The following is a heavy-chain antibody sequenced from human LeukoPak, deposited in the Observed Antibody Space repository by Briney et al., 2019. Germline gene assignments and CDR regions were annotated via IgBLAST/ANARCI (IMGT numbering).Heavy chain of an antibody. CDR2: IYPGDSDT. CDR3: ARAQTYDFWSGYYHY. V-gene: IGHV5-51*01. J-gene: IGHJ4*02. D-gene: IGHD3-3*01. CDR1: GYSFTSYW. Sequence: GESLKISCKGSGYSFTSYWIGWVRQMLGKGLEWMGIIYPGDSDTRYSPSFQGQVTISADKSISTAYLQWSSLKASDTAMYYCARAQTYDFWSGYYHYWGQGTLVTVSS.